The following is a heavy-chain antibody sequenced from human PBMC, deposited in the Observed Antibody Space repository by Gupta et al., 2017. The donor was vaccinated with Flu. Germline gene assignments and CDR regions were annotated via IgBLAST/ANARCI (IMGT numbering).Heavy chain of an antibody. CDR2: ISHSGIT. Sequence: QVQLQQWGAGLLTPSETLSLTCAVHGGFFSGYYWTWIRQPPGKGLEWIGEISHSGITDYNPSLESRVTISVDTSKNQFSLNLNSVTAADTAVYYCARGEFGYCRSTRCYVTRFDPWGQGTLVTVSS. CDR3: ARGEFGYCRSTRCYVTRFDP. J-gene: IGHJ5*02. V-gene: IGHV4-34*02. D-gene: IGHD2-2*01. CDR1: GGFFSGYY.